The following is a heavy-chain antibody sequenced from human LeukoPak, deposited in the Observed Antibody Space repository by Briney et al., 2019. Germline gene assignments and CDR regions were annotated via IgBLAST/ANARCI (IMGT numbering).Heavy chain of an antibody. V-gene: IGHV3-23*01. Sequence: GGSLRLSCAASGFTFSSDAMNWVRQAPGKGLEWVSVISDNGDRTYYADSVKGRFTISRDNSKNTLYLQMNSLRAEDTAVYYCAKVDGSDYGDYYFDYWGQGTLVTVSS. CDR3: AKVDGSDYGDYYFDY. CDR2: ISDNGDRT. D-gene: IGHD4-17*01. J-gene: IGHJ4*02. CDR1: GFTFSSDA.